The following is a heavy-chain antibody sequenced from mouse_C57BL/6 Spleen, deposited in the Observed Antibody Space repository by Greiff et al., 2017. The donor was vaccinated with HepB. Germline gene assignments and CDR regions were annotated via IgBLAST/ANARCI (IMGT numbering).Heavy chain of an antibody. V-gene: IGHV14-2*01. CDR3: ARQVTTVVGDY. J-gene: IGHJ2*01. CDR1: GFNIKDYY. D-gene: IGHD1-1*01. Sequence: QQQSGAELVKPGASVKLSCTASGFNIKDYYMHWVKQRTEQGLEWIGRIDPEDGETKYAPKFQGKATITADTSSSTAYMQLSSLTSEDSAVYYCARQVTTVVGDYWGQGTTLTVSS. CDR2: IDPEDGET.